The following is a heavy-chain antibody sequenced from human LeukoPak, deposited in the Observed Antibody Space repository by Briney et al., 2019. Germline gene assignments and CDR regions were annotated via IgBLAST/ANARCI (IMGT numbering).Heavy chain of an antibody. V-gene: IGHV3-30*18. CDR2: ISYDGSNK. CDR3: AKDRIEARLMLDY. J-gene: IGHJ4*02. D-gene: IGHD6-6*01. Sequence: PGRSLRLSCAASGFTFSSYGMHWVRQAPGKGLEWVAVISYDGSNKYYADSVKGRFTISRDNSKNTLYLQMNSLRAEDTAVYYCAKDRIEARLMLDYWGQGTLVTVSS. CDR1: GFTFSSYG.